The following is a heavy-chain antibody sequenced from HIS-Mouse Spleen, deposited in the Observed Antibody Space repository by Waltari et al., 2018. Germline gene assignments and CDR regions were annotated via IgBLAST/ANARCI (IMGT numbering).Heavy chain of an antibody. Sequence: EVQLVESGGGLVQPGGSLRLSCAASGFTFSSYWMSWVRQAPGKGLEWVANIKQDGSEKYYVDSVKGRFTISRDNAKNSLYLQMNSLRAEDTAVYYCAREVGYSSSWYDGGYWGQGTLVTVSS. CDR1: GFTFSSYW. CDR2: IKQDGSEK. J-gene: IGHJ4*02. V-gene: IGHV3-7*01. D-gene: IGHD6-13*01. CDR3: AREVGYSSSWYDGGY.